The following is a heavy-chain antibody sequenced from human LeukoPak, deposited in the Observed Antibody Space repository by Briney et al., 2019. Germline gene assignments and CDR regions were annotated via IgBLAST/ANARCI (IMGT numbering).Heavy chain of an antibody. Sequence: PGRSLRLSCAVSGFTFGDYGMHWVRQAPGKGLEWLAVLSYDGTNKYYADSVKGRFTISRDNSENTLYLQMNSLRAEDTAIYYCAKDLAYYASSGDYYPAFDIWGQGTMVTVSS. CDR2: LSYDGTNK. CDR1: GFTFGDYG. CDR3: AKDLAYYASSGDYYPAFDI. D-gene: IGHD3-22*01. V-gene: IGHV3-30*18. J-gene: IGHJ3*02.